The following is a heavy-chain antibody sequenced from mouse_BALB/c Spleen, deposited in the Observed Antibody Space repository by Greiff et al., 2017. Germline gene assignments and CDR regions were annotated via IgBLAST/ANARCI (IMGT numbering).Heavy chain of an antibody. V-gene: IGHV14-3*02. CDR3: ARGGNYVFDY. J-gene: IGHJ2*01. Sequence: VHVKQSGADLVKPGASVKLSCTASGFNIKDTYMHWVKQRPEQGLEWIGRIDPANGNTKYDPKFQGKATITADTSSNTAYLQLSSLTSEDTAVYYCARGGNYVFDYWGQGTTLTVSS. CDR2: IDPANGNT. D-gene: IGHD2-1*01. CDR1: GFNIKDTY.